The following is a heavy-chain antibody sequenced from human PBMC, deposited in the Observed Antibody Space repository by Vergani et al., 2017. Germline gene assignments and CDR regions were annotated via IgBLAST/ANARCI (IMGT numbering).Heavy chain of an antibody. D-gene: IGHD3-3*01. Sequence: EVQLVESGGGLVKPGGSLRLSCAASGFTFSSYTMNWVRQAPGKGLEWVSSISSSSSYIYYADSVKGRFTISRDNAKNSLYLQMNSLRAEDTAVYYCARDSTTIFGLSIDPGGQGTLVTVSS. J-gene: IGHJ5*02. CDR3: ARDSTTIFGLSIDP. V-gene: IGHV3-21*06. CDR2: ISSSSSYI. CDR1: GFTFSSYT.